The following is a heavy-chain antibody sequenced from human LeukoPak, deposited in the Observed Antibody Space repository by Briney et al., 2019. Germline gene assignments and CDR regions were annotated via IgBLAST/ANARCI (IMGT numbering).Heavy chain of an antibody. CDR3: GSRPDQLLLFYFDY. Sequence: PGASVKVSCKASGYTFTGYYMHWVRQAPGQGLEWMGWINPSSGGTKYAQKFQAGATMTSEASVSTAYRELSRRRSDDTAVISFGSRPDQLLLFYFDYWGQGALVTVSS. D-gene: IGHD2-2*01. J-gene: IGHJ4*02. V-gene: IGHV1-2*02. CDR1: GYTFTGYY. CDR2: INPSSGGT.